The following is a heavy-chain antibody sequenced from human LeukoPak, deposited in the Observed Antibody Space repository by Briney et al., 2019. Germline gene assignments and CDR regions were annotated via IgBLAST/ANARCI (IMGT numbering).Heavy chain of an antibody. V-gene: IGHV3-23*01. CDR2: ISGSGGST. CDR1: GFTFSTYV. CDR3: AKGNWRYFDY. J-gene: IGHJ4*02. Sequence: GGSLRLSCAASGFTFSTYVMSWVRQAPGKGLEWVSAISGSGGSTYYADSVKGRFTISRDNSKNALYLQMNSLGADDTAVYYCAKGNWRYFDYWGQGTLVTVSS. D-gene: IGHD1-1*01.